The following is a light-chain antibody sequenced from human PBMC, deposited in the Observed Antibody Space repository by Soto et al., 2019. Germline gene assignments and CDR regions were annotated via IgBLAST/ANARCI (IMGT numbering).Light chain of an antibody. CDR1: QSVSSY. CDR3: QQRSNWPGVT. Sequence: EIVLTQSPGNLSLSSGERATLSFRASQSVSSYLAWYQQKPGQAPRLLIYDASNRATGIPARFSGSGSGTDFTLTISSLEPEDFAVYYCQQRSNWPGVTFGQGTRLEIK. J-gene: IGKJ5*01. CDR2: DAS. V-gene: IGKV3-11*01.